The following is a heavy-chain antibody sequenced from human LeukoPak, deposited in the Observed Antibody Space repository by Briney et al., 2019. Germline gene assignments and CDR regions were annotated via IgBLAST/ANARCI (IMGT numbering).Heavy chain of an antibody. Sequence: SETLSLTCTVSGGSISSGDYYWSWIRQYPGKGLECIGYIYYSGRTYYNPSLKSRVTISIDTSRSQFSLRLSSVTAADTAVYYCARDRSGSSSLNAFDIWGQGTMVTVSS. J-gene: IGHJ3*02. CDR2: IYYSGRT. CDR3: ARDRSGSSSLNAFDI. D-gene: IGHD3-10*01. V-gene: IGHV4-31*03. CDR1: GGSISSGDYY.